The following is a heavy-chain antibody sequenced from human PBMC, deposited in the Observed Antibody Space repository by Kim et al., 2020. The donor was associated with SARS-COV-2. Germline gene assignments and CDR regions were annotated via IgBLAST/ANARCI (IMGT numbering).Heavy chain of an antibody. CDR1: GGTFSSYA. CDR3: AREAGYSSGSIVSYGMDV. D-gene: IGHD6-19*01. CDR2: IIPIFGTT. V-gene: IGHV1-69*13. Sequence: SVKVSCKASGGTFSSYAISWVRQAPGQGLEWMGGIIPIFGTTNYAQKFQGRVTITADESTSTAYMELSSLRSEDTAVYYCAREAGYSSGSIVSYGMDVWGQGTTVTVSS. J-gene: IGHJ6*02.